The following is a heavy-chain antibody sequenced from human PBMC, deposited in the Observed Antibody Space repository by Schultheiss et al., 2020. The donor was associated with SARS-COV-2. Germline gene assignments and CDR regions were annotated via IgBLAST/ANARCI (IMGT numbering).Heavy chain of an antibody. V-gene: IGHV4-59*12. D-gene: IGHD5-24*01. J-gene: IGHJ4*02. CDR3: ARVEMATILADY. CDR1: GGSISSYY. CDR2: INHSGST. Sequence: SETLSLTCTVSGGSISSYYWSWIRQPAGKGLEWIGEINHSGSTNYNPSLKSRVTISVDTSKNQFSLKLSSVTAADTAVYYCARVEMATILADYWGQGTLVTVSS.